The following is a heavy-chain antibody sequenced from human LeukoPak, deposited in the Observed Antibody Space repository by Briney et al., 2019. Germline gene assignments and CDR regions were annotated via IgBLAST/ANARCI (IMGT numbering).Heavy chain of an antibody. CDR2: ISSNSRYI. CDR1: GFSFNSYT. J-gene: IGHJ4*02. V-gene: IGHV3-21*01. CDR3: ARSVDMRTYDLLTGYSDL. Sequence: GGSLRLSCAASGFSFNSYTMTWVRQAPGKGLEWVSSISSNSRYIRYADSLKGRFTISRDNAKNSLFLQMNNLRAADTAVYYCARSVDMRTYDLLTGYSDLWGQGTLVTVHS. D-gene: IGHD3-9*01.